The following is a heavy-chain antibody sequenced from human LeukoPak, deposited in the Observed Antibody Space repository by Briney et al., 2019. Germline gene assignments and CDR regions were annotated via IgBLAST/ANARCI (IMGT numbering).Heavy chain of an antibody. D-gene: IGHD2-2*01. CDR3: AHTIECCSSTSCSYFDY. CDR2: MYWNDDK. J-gene: IGHJ4*02. V-gene: IGHV2-5*01. CDR1: GFSLSTSGVG. Sequence: SGPTLVNPTQTLTLTCTFSGFSLSTSGVGVGWIRQPPGKALEWLALMYWNDDKRYSPSLKSRLTITKDTSKNQVVLTMTNMDPVDTATYYCAHTIECCSSTSCSYFDYWGQGTLVTVSS.